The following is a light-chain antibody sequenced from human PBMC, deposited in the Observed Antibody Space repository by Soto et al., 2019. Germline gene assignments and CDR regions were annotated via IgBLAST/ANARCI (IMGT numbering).Light chain of an antibody. CDR2: GAS. V-gene: IGKV3-15*01. J-gene: IGKJ1*01. CDR1: QSVSTN. Sequence: EIVMTQSPATLSLTPGERATLSCRASQSVSTNFAWYHQKPGQAPRLLIYGASTRATAVPARFTASGSGTEFTLTIRSLQSEDFGVYYCQQYNTWPRPFGQGTKVEVK. CDR3: QQYNTWPRP.